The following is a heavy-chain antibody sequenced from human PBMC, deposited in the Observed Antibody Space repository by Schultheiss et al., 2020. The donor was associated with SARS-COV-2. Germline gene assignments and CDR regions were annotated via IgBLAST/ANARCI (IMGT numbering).Heavy chain of an antibody. J-gene: IGHJ5*02. CDR2: IYHSGST. V-gene: IGHV4-59*01. Sequence: GSLRLSCTVSGGSISSYYWSWIRQPPGKGLEWIGSIYHSGSTYYNPSLKSRVTISVDTSKNQFSLKLSSVTAADTAVYYCAGSSSWYRNWFDPWGQGTMVTVSS. D-gene: IGHD6-13*01. CDR1: GGSISSYY. CDR3: AGSSSWYRNWFDP.